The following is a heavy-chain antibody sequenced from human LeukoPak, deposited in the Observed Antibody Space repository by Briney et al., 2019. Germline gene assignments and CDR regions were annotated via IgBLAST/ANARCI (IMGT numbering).Heavy chain of an antibody. J-gene: IGHJ4*02. CDR1: GYIFTGCY. CDR3: ARDSWSYYGCCGYYFDY. D-gene: IGHD1-26*01. V-gene: IGHV1-2*02. CDR2: INPNSGGT. Sequence: ASVQVTFQGSGYIFTGCYLHWVRQASGQEVEGVGWINPNSGGTNYAQKFQGRFTMTRDKSISTPYMELSRLRSDDTAVYYCARDSWSYYGCCGYYFDYWGQGTLVTVSS.